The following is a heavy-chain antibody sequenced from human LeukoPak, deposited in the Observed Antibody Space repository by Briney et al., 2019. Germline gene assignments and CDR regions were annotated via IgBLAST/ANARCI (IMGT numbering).Heavy chain of an antibody. Sequence: TLSLTCTVSGGSISIGGYYWSWIRQHPGKGLEWIGYIYYSGSTYYNPSLKSRVTISVDTSKNQFSLKLSSVTAADTAVYYCARDGIYDSSGYYYKGAFDIWGQGTMVTVSS. CDR1: GGSISIGGYY. V-gene: IGHV4-31*03. D-gene: IGHD3-22*01. CDR3: ARDGIYDSSGYYYKGAFDI. J-gene: IGHJ3*02. CDR2: IYYSGST.